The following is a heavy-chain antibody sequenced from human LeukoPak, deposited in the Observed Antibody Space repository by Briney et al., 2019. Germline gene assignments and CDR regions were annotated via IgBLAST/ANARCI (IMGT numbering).Heavy chain of an antibody. J-gene: IGHJ3*02. Sequence: GGSLRLSCAASGFTFDDYAMHWVRQAPGKGLEWVSGSSWNSGSIGYADSVKGRFTISRDNAKNSLYLQMNSLRAEDTALYYCANGCSSSWYLDAFDIWGQGTMVTVSS. CDR1: GFTFDDYA. D-gene: IGHD6-13*01. CDR2: SSWNSGSI. V-gene: IGHV3-9*01. CDR3: ANGCSSSWYLDAFDI.